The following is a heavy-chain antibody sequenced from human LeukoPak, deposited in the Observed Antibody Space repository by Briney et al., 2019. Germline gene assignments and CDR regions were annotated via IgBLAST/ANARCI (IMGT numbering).Heavy chain of an antibody. CDR1: GGSISSGGYY. D-gene: IGHD5-24*01. CDR3: ARGPREMAPYGMDV. V-gene: IGHV4-31*03. J-gene: IGHJ6*02. Sequence: SETLSLTCTVSGGSISSGGYYWSWIRQHPGKGLEWIGYIYYSGSTYYNPSLKSRVTISVDTSKNQFSLKLSSVTAADTAVYYCARGPREMAPYGMDVWGQGTTVTVSS. CDR2: IYYSGST.